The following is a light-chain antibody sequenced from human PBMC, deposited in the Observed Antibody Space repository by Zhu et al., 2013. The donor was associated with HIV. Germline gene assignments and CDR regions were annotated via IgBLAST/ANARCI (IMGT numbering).Light chain of an antibody. Sequence: DIQMTQSPSSLSASVGDRVTITCQASQDISNYLNWYQQKPGKAPKLLIYDASNLETGVPSRFTGSGSSTHFTLTINNVQPEDFATYFCQQSSRYPLTFGG. CDR2: DAS. J-gene: IGKJ4*01. V-gene: IGKV1-33*01. CDR3: QQSSRYPLT. CDR1: QDISNY.